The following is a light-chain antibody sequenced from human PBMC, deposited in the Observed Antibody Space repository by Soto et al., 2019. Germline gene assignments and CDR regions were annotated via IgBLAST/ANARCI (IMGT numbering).Light chain of an antibody. V-gene: IGLV2-14*01. CDR3: SSYTSFSTYV. J-gene: IGLJ1*01. Sequence: QSLLTQPASVSGSPGQSITISCTGTSSDVGGYNFVSWYQHHPGKAPKVMIYEVSNRPSGVSNRFSGSKSGDTASLTISGLQAEDEADYYCSSYTSFSTYVFGTGTKVTVL. CDR1: SSDVGGYNF. CDR2: EVS.